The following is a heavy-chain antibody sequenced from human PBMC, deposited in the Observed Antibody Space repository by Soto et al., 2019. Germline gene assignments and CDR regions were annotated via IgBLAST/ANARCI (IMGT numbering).Heavy chain of an antibody. CDR3: AKEKRYCSGGSCYSGWFDP. CDR2: ISGSGGST. CDR1: GFTFSSYA. J-gene: IGHJ5*02. Sequence: EVPLLESGGGLVQPGGSMRLSCAASGFTFSSYAMSWVRQAPGKGLDWVSAISGSGGSTYYADSVKGRFTISSDNSKNTRYLGMTSLRAEDTAVYYCAKEKRYCSGGSCYSGWFDPCGQGTLVTVSS. V-gene: IGHV3-23*01. D-gene: IGHD2-15*01.